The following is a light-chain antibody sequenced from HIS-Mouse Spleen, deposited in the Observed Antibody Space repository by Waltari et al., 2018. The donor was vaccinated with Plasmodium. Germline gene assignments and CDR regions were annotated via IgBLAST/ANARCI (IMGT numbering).Light chain of an antibody. CDR1: SSDVGSYNL. CDR3: CSYAGSSTFVV. CDR2: EGS. J-gene: IGLJ2*01. Sequence: QSALTQPASVSGSPGQSITISCTGTSSDVGSYNLVSWYQQHPGKAPQLMIYEGSKRPSGVSNRFSGYKSGNTASLTISGLQAEDEADYYCCSYAGSSTFVVFGGGTKLTVL. V-gene: IGLV2-23*03.